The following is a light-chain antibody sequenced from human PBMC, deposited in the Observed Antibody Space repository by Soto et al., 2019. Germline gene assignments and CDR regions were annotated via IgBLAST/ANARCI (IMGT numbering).Light chain of an antibody. J-gene: IGKJ1*01. CDR3: QQYNNLPPT. CDR1: ERLTGN. V-gene: IGKV3D-15*01. CDR2: DAS. Sequence: EIIMTQSPATLSLSPGERATLSCRASERLTGNLAWYQQKPGQAPRLLIYDASNRATGIPARFSGSGSGTEFTLTISSLQSEDFAVYYCQQYNNLPPTFGQGTKVDIK.